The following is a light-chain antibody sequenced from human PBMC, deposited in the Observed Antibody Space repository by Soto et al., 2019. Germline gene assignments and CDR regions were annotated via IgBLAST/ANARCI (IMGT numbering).Light chain of an antibody. V-gene: IGKV3-11*01. J-gene: IGKJ5*01. CDR3: HKRANLPDT. CDR2: DAS. Sequence: EIVLTQSPATLSLSPGERATLSCRASQRVSSSLAWYQQKPGHTPRLLIYDASNRATGIPARFSGSGYGTDFTLTINSRAPEDFAVYYCHKRANLPDTFGQGTRLEIK. CDR1: QRVSSS.